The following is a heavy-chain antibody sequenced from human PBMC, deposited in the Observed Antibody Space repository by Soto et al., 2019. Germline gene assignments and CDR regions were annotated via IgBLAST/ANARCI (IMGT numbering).Heavy chain of an antibody. V-gene: IGHV1-8*01. Sequence: ASVKVSCKASGYTFTSYDINWVRQATGQGLEWMGWMNPNSGNTGYAHKFQGRVTMTRNSSISTAYMELGSLRSEDTAVYYCARAPDGASGNYYYYYMDVWGKGTTVTVSS. D-gene: IGHD2-15*01. CDR3: ARAPDGASGNYYYYYMDV. J-gene: IGHJ6*03. CDR2: MNPNSGNT. CDR1: GYTFTSYD.